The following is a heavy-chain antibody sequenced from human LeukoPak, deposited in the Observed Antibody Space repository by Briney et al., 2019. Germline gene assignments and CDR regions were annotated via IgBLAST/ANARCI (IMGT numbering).Heavy chain of an antibody. V-gene: IGHV3-7*01. CDR3: ARSGKIYFDWLLDY. CDR1: GFTFSSYS. J-gene: IGHJ4*02. Sequence: GGSLRLSCAASGFTFSSYSMGWVRQAPGKGLEWVANIKQDGSDKYYVDSVKGRFTISRDNAKNSLYLQMNSLRAEDTAVYYCARSGKIYFDWLLDYWGQGTLVTVSS. CDR2: IKQDGSDK. D-gene: IGHD3-9*01.